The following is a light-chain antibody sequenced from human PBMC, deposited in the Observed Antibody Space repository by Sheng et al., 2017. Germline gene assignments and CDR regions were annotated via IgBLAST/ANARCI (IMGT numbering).Light chain of an antibody. Sequence: SYELTQPPSVSVSPGQTVSITCSGDKLEINMLADISRGQASPCSGHLSRCQAGPXGXLSDSLAPTLGTTATLTISGTQAIDEADYYCQAWDSSTSWVFGGGTKLTVL. CDR3: QAWDSSTSWV. CDR1: KLEIN. CDR2: RC. J-gene: IGLJ3*02. V-gene: IGLV3-1*01.